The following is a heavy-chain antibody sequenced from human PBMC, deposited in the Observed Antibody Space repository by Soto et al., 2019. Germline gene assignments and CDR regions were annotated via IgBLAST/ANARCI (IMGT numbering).Heavy chain of an antibody. V-gene: IGHV3-23*01. CDR2: ISGSGGST. CDR1: GFTFSGYA. Sequence: HPGGPLRLSCAASGFTFSGYAMSWVRQAPGKGLEWVSAISGSGGSTYYADSGKGRFTISRDNSKNTLYLQMNSLRAEDTAVYYCANDMVAATLSHYWGQGTLVTVSS. CDR3: ANDMVAATLSHY. D-gene: IGHD2-15*01. J-gene: IGHJ4*02.